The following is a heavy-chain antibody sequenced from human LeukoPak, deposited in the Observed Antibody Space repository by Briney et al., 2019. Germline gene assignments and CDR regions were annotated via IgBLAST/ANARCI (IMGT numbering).Heavy chain of an antibody. J-gene: IGHJ3*02. CDR2: IYYSGST. CDR3: ARIRGYSYGHDAFDI. D-gene: IGHD5-18*01. V-gene: IGHV4-59*01. CDR1: GGSISSYY. Sequence: KPSETLSLTCTVSGGSISSYYWSWIRQPPGKGLEWIGYIYYSGSTNYNPSLKSRVTISVDTSKNQFSLKPSSVTAADTAVYYCARIRGYSYGHDAFDIWGQGTMVTVSS.